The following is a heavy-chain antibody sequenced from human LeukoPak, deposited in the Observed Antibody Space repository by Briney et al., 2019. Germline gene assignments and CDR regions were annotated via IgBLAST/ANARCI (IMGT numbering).Heavy chain of an antibody. CDR2: IYPGDSDT. CDR3: ARELPNSGRYDY. J-gene: IGHJ4*02. Sequence: GESLKISCKGSGYSFTSYWVGCVRQMPGKGLEWMGIIYPGDSDTRYSPSFQGQVIILADKYFSTAYLQWSSLKASDTAMYYCARELPNSGRYDYWGPGILVTVSS. V-gene: IGHV5-51*01. CDR1: GYSFTSYW. D-gene: IGHD6-19*01.